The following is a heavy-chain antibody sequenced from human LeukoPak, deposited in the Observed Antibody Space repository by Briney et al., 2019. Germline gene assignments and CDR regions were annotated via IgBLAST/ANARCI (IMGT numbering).Heavy chain of an antibody. Sequence: ASVKVSCKASGYTFTGYYMHWVRQAPGQGLEWMGWINPNSGGTNYAQKFQGRVTMTRDTSISTAYMELSRLRSDDTAVYYCARRRTVMGGFDYWGQGTLVTVSS. CDR1: GYTFTGYY. CDR3: ARRRTVMGGFDY. D-gene: IGHD2-8*01. CDR2: INPNSGGT. J-gene: IGHJ4*02. V-gene: IGHV1-2*02.